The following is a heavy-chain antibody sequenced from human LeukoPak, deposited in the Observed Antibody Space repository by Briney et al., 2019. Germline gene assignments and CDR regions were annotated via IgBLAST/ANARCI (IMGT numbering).Heavy chain of an antibody. J-gene: IGHJ4*02. CDR3: ARDPGAYSSYFDY. CDR1: GFTFSSYS. D-gene: IGHD2-21*01. V-gene: IGHV3-48*04. Sequence: GGSLRLSCAASGFTFSSYSMNWVRQAPGKGLEWVSYISSSGSTIYYADSVKGRFTISRDNAKNSLYLQMSSLRAEDTAVYYCARDPGAYSSYFDYWGQGTLVTVSS. CDR2: ISSSGSTI.